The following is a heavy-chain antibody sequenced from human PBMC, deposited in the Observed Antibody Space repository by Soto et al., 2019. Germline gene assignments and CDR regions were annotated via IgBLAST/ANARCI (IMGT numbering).Heavy chain of an antibody. V-gene: IGHV5-10-1*01. J-gene: IGHJ6*02. D-gene: IGHD1-26*01. CDR2: IDPSDSYT. CDR3: ARGATSQLNFCSGMDV. Sequence: PGEPLKICSKGSGYSSTSYCISRMSKMHGKGLERMGRIDPSDSYTNYSPSFQGHVTISADKSISTAYLQWSSLKASDTAMYYCARGATSQLNFCSGMDVSGQGTTVTVSS. CDR1: GYSSTSYC.